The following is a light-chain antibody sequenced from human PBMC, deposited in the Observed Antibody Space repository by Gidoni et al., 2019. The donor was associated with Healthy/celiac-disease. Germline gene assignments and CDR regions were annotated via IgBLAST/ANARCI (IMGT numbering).Light chain of an antibody. J-gene: IGLJ1*01. CDR2: DVS. Sequence: QSALTQPASVSGSPGQSITISCTGTSSDVGGYNYVSWYQQHPGKAPKLMLYDVSNRPSGVSNRFSGSKSGNTASLTISGLQAEDEADYYCSSYTSSSTPLNVFGTGTKVTVL. V-gene: IGLV2-14*01. CDR1: SSDVGGYNY. CDR3: SSYTSSSTPLNV.